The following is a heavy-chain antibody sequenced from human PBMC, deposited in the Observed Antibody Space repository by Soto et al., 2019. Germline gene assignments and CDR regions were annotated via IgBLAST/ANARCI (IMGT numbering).Heavy chain of an antibody. V-gene: IGHV3-48*02. CDR3: ARAVTCGLDA. CDR2: ISRSSTGI. D-gene: IGHD3-10*01. J-gene: IGHJ6*01. Sequence: EVQLVESGGGLVQPGGSLRLSCAASGFTFSLYSMSWVRQAPGKGLEWVSYISRSSTGIHYADSVKGRFTISRDDVTNSMDLQMNSLRDGDTAVYYCARAVTCGLDAWGQGTTVSISS. CDR1: GFTFSLYS.